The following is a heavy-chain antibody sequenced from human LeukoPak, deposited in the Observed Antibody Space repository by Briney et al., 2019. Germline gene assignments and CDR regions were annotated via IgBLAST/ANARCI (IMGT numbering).Heavy chain of an antibody. CDR3: AKGSSTSCYSPVDY. D-gene: IGHD2-2*01. J-gene: IGHJ4*02. V-gene: IGHV3-9*03. CDR2: TSWNSGSI. Sequence: GGSLRLSCAASGFTFDDYAMHWVRQAPGKGLEWVSGTSWNSGSIGYAVSGKGRFTISGDTAKNSMYLQMNRLRAEDMALYYCAKGSSTSCYSPVDYWGQGTLVTVSS. CDR1: GFTFDDYA.